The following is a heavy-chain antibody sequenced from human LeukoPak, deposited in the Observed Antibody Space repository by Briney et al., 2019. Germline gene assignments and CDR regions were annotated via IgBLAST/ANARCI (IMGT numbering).Heavy chain of an antibody. CDR3: ANLPLWFGELLSDDY. V-gene: IGHV3-48*01. Sequence: PGGSLTHSCEASGFTFSSYSRYWVRQAAPIELAWVSYISSSSSTIYYADSVKGRFTISRDNAKNSLYLQMNSLRAEDTAVYYCANLPLWFGELLSDDYWGQGTLVTVSS. CDR1: GFTFSSYS. D-gene: IGHD3-10*01. J-gene: IGHJ4*02. CDR2: ISSSSSTI.